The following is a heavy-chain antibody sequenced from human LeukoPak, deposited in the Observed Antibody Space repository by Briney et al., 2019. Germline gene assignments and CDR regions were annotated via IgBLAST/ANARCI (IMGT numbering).Heavy chain of an antibody. J-gene: IGHJ4*02. D-gene: IGHD6-19*01. CDR3: ARVGPVAVAAFFVY. V-gene: IGHV1-69*13. CDR2: IIPIFGTA. Sequence: GASVKVSCKASGGTFSSYAISWVRQAPGQGLEWMGGIIPIFGTANYAQKFQGRVTITADESTSTAYMELSSLRSEDTVVYYCARVGPVAVAAFFVYWGQGTLVTVSS. CDR1: GGTFSSYA.